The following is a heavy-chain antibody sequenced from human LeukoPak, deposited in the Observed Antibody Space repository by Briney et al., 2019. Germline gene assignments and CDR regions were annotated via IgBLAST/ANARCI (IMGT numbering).Heavy chain of an antibody. D-gene: IGHD5-24*01. V-gene: IGHV3-23*01. CDR3: ARDTMATMLFDY. CDR1: GFTFSSYA. Sequence: PGGSLRLSCAASGFTFSSYAMSWVRQAPGKGLEWVSAISGSGGSTYYADSVKGRFTVSRDNAKNSLYLQMNSLRAEDTAVYYCARDTMATMLFDYWGQGTLVTVSS. CDR2: ISGSGGST. J-gene: IGHJ4*02.